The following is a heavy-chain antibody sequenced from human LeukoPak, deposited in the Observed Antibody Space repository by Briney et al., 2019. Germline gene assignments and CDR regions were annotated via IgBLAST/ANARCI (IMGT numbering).Heavy chain of an antibody. J-gene: IGHJ6*02. CDR3: ASDGAYAMAV. CDR1: GFTFSSYS. D-gene: IGHD1-26*01. V-gene: IGHV3-74*01. Sequence: GGSLRLSCAASGFTFSSYSMNWVRQAPGKGLVWVSHINHDATRTTYADSVRGRFTISRDNAKNTVSLQMNSLRAEDTAVYYCASDGAYAMAVWGQGTTVTVSS. CDR2: INHDATRT.